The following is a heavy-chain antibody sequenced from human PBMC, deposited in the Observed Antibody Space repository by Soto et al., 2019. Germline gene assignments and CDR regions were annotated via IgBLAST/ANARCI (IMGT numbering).Heavy chain of an antibody. CDR1: GFTFSSYA. CDR3: ARIGSVSANFDY. J-gene: IGHJ4*02. Sequence: GGSLRLSCAASGFTFSSYAMAWVRQAPGKGLEWVSSICDTGGCTYYADSVKGRFTFSRDNSKNTMLLQMNGLRAEDTAVYYCARIGSVSANFDYWGLGTLVTVSS. CDR2: ICDTGGCT. D-gene: IGHD2-21*01. V-gene: IGHV3-23*01.